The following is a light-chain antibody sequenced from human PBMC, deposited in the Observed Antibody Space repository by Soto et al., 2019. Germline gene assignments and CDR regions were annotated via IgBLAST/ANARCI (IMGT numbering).Light chain of an antibody. CDR2: DVS. J-gene: IGLJ1*01. CDR1: SSDVGGYNY. V-gene: IGLV2-11*01. Sequence: QSVLTQPRSVSWSPGQSVTISCTGTSSDVGGYNYVSWYQQHPGKAPKLMIYDVSKRPSGVPDRFSGSKSGNTASLTISGLQAEDEADYYCCSYAGSYTLYVFGTGTKVTV. CDR3: CSYAGSYTLYV.